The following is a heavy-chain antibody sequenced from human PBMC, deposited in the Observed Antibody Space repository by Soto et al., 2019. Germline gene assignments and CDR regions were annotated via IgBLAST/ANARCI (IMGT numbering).Heavy chain of an antibody. CDR2: ISGSGGST. Sequence: EVQLLESGGRLVQPGGSLRLSCAASGFTFSSYAMNWVRQAPGKGLEWVSAISGSGGSTYYADSVKGQFTISRDNSKNTLYLQMNSLRAEDTAVYYCAKGTGVGYYYYYGMDVWGQGTTVTVSS. V-gene: IGHV3-23*01. J-gene: IGHJ6*02. D-gene: IGHD2-2*01. CDR3: AKGTGVGYYYYYGMDV. CDR1: GFTFSSYA.